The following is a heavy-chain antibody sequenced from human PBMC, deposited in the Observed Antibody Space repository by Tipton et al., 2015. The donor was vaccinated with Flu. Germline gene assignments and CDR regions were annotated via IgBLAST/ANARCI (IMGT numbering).Heavy chain of an antibody. CDR2: INHSGST. CDR1: GGSFSGYY. Sequence: TLSLTCAVYGGSFSGYYWGWIRQPPGKGLEWIGEINHSGSTNSRPSLKNRVTISVDTSKNQFSLKLSSLTASDTAVYYCARGSGYTNTYFDSWGQGTLVTVSS. V-gene: IGHV4-34*01. J-gene: IGHJ4*02. CDR3: ARGSGYTNTYFDS. D-gene: IGHD5-12*01.